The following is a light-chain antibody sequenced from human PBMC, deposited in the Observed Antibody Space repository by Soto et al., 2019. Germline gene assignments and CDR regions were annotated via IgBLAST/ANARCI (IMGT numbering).Light chain of an antibody. CDR3: QQSGMSPYT. Sequence: EIVLTQSPVTLSLSPGESATLSCRASQSVSSSYLAWYLQKPGQAPRLLIYGASSRATGIPDRFSASGSGTDFTLSISRLEPEDFAVFYCQQSGMSPYTFGQGTKLEMK. J-gene: IGKJ2*01. V-gene: IGKV3-20*01. CDR2: GAS. CDR1: QSVSSSY.